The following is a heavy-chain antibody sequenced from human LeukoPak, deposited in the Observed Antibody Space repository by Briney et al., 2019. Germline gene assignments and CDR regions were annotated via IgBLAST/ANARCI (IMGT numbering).Heavy chain of an antibody. CDR1: GYTFTSYD. CDR3: AISSSGSEPGDY. CDR2: MNPNSGNT. J-gene: IGHJ4*02. V-gene: IGHV1-8*01. Sequence: ASVKVSCKASGYTFTSYDINWVRQATGQGLEWMGWMNPNSGNTGYAQKFQGRVTMTRNTSISTAYMELSSLRSEDTAVYYCAISSSGSEPGDYWGQGTLVTVSS. D-gene: IGHD6-19*01.